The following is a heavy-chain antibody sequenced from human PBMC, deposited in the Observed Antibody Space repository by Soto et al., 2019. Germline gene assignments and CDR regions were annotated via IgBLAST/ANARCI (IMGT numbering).Heavy chain of an antibody. D-gene: IGHD5-12*01. V-gene: IGHV3-11*01. J-gene: IGHJ4*02. Sequence: XGSLLLSGAASGFTFSDYYMSWIRQAPGKGLEWVSYISSSGSTIYYADSVKGRFTISRDNAKNSLYLQMNSLRAEDTAVYYCARDRARGYDYSDYWGQGTLVTVSS. CDR1: GFTFSDYY. CDR3: ARDRARGYDYSDY. CDR2: ISSSGSTI.